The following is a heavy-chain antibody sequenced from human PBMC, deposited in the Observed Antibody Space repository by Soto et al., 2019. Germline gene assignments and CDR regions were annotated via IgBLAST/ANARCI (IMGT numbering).Heavy chain of an antibody. Sequence: ESLKISCKGSGYTFTSHWIGWVRQMPGKGLEWMGIILPGDSDTRYSPSFQGQVTISADKSINTAYLQWSSLKASDTAMYFCVRHGAYFDYWGQGTLVTVSS. CDR1: GYTFTSHW. CDR2: ILPGDSDT. J-gene: IGHJ4*02. CDR3: VRHGAYFDY. D-gene: IGHD3-16*01. V-gene: IGHV5-51*01.